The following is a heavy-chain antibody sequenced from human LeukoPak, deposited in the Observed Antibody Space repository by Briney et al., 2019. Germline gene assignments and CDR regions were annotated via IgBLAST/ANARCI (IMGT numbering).Heavy chain of an antibody. CDR1: GYTFTGYY. V-gene: IGHV1-2*02. CDR3: ARDRDYSSGWYDPYDY. J-gene: IGHJ4*02. D-gene: IGHD6-19*01. CDR2: INPNSGGT. Sequence: ATVKVSCKASGYTFTGYYMHWVRQAPGQGLEWMGWINPNSGGTNYAQKFQGRVTMTRDTSISTAYMELSRLRSDDTAVYYCARDRDYSSGWYDPYDYWGQGTLVTVSS.